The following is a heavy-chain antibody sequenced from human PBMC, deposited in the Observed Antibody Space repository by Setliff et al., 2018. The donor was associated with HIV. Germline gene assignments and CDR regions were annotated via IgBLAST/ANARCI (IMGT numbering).Heavy chain of an antibody. CDR3: LLPCTSGWHNWADP. CDR1: GFTFSGAE. V-gene: IGHV3-73*01. D-gene: IGHD2-8*01. Sequence: PGESLKISCAASGFTFSGAEIHWVRQASGKGLEWVGRIRSKADKYATDYGASAKGRFIISRDDSKKTAYLQMSSLRAEDTAMYYCLLPCTSGWHNWADPWGQGTLVPSPQ. CDR2: IRSKADKYAT. J-gene: IGHJ5*02.